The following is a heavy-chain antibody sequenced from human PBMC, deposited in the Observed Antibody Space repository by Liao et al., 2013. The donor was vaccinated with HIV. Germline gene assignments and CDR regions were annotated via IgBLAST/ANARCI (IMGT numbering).Heavy chain of an antibody. Sequence: QVQLQQWGAGLLKPSETLSLTCAVYGGSFSGYYWSWIRQPPGKGLEWIGEINHSGSTNYNPSLKSRVTISVDTSKNQFSLRVTSVTAADTAVYYCARGGVAASGTEFLDYWGQGTLVTVSS. J-gene: IGHJ4*02. D-gene: IGHD6-13*01. CDR3: ARGGVAASGTEFLDY. V-gene: IGHV4-34*01. CDR1: GGSFSGYY. CDR2: INHSGST.